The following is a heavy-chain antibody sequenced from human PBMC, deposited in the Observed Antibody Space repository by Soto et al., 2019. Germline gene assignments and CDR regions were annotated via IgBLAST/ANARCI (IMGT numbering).Heavy chain of an antibody. Sequence: QVQLQQWGAGLLKPSETLSLTCAVYGGSFSGYYWSWIRQPPGKELEWIGEINHSGSTNYNPSLKSRVTISVDTSKNLFSLKLSSVTAAATAVYHCASLAADGTSSAGGDYWGQGTLVTVSS. D-gene: IGHD6-13*01. CDR2: INHSGST. CDR1: GGSFSGYY. V-gene: IGHV4-34*01. J-gene: IGHJ4*02. CDR3: ASLAADGTSSAGGDY.